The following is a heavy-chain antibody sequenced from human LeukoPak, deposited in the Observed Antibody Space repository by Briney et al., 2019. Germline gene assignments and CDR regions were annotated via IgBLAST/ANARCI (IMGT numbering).Heavy chain of an antibody. J-gene: IGHJ4*02. Sequence: SVKVSCKAAGGTFSSYAISWVRQAPGQGLEWMGRIIPIFGTANYAQKFQGRVTITTDESTSTAYMELSSLRSEDTAVYYCARAKGRVVITSSLDYWGQGTLVTVSS. CDR1: GGTFSSYA. V-gene: IGHV1-69*05. CDR2: IIPIFGTA. CDR3: ARAKGRVVITSSLDY. D-gene: IGHD3-22*01.